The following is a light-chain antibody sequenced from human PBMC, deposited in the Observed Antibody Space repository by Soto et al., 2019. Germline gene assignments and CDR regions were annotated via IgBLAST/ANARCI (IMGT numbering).Light chain of an antibody. Sequence: QSVLTQPPSASGTPGQRVTISCSGSSSNIGSNTVNWYQQLPGTAPKLLIYRNDQRPSGVPDRFSGSMSGTAASLAIGGLRSEDEADYYCAAWDDSLSGVVFGGGTKVTVL. V-gene: IGLV1-47*01. CDR3: AAWDDSLSGVV. CDR2: RND. CDR1: SSNIGSNT. J-gene: IGLJ2*01.